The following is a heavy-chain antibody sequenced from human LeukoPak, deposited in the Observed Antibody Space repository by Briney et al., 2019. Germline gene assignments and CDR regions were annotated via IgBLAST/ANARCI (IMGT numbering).Heavy chain of an antibody. V-gene: IGHV4-59*01. CDR1: GGSISSYY. CDR2: IYYSGST. CDR3: ARGQVATAIIDY. Sequence: SETLSHTCTVSGGSISSYYWSWIWQPPRKGLEWVGYIYYSGSTNNNPSLKSRVTISVDTSKNQFSLKLSSVTAADTAVYYCARGQVATAIIDYWGQGTLVTVSS. J-gene: IGHJ4*02. D-gene: IGHD2-21*02.